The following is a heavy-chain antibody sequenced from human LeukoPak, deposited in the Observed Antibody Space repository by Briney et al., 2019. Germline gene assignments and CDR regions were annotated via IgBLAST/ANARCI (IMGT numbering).Heavy chain of an antibody. Sequence: GGSLRLSYVASGFSFSSYEMSWVRQAPGKGLEWVSYISSSGATIYYADSVKGRFTISRDNAKNSLSLQMYRLRDDDTAVYYCARGGAYCGGDCYPEFDYWGQGTLVTVSS. J-gene: IGHJ4*02. CDR1: GFSFSSYE. V-gene: IGHV3-48*03. CDR3: ARGGAYCGGDCYPEFDY. D-gene: IGHD2-21*02. CDR2: ISSSGATI.